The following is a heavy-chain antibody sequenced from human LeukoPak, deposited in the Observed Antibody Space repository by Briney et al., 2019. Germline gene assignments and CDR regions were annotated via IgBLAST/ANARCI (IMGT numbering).Heavy chain of an antibody. V-gene: IGHV4-34*01. CDR1: GGSFSGYY. CDR3: ARERTDAFDI. J-gene: IGHJ3*02. CDR2: INHSGST. Sequence: SETLSLTCAVYGGSFSGYYWSWIRQPPGKGLEWIGEINHSGSTNYNPSLKSRVTISVDTSKNQFSLKLSSVTAADTAVYYCARERTDAFDIWGQGTMVTVSS.